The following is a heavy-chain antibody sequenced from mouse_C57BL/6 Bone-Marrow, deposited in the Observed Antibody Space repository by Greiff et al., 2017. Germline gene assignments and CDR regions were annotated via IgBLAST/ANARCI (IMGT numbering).Heavy chain of an antibody. CDR2: IYPGDGDT. CDR3: ARSVTGPCAY. CDR1: GYAFSSSW. J-gene: IGHJ3*01. V-gene: IGHV1-82*01. D-gene: IGHD4-1*01. Sequence: QVQLQQSGPELVKPGASVKISCKASGYAFSSSWMNWVKQRPGKGLEWIGRIYPGDGDTNYNGKFKGKATLTADKSSSTAYMQLSSLTSEDSAVYFCARSVTGPCAYWGQGTLVTVSA.